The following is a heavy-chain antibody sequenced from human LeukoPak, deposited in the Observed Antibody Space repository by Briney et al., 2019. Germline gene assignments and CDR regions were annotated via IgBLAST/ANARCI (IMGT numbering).Heavy chain of an antibody. CDR1: GVTVGNNY. CDR2: IYSGGST. V-gene: IGHV3-66*01. CDR3: ARDPPAVAANTYG. J-gene: IGHJ4*02. Sequence: PGGSLRLSCAASGVTVGNNYMNWVRQAPGKGLEWVSLIYSGGSTYYADSVKGRFTISRDNSKNTLYLQMNSLRVDDTAVYYCARDPPAVAANTYGWGQGTLVTVSS. D-gene: IGHD6-6*01.